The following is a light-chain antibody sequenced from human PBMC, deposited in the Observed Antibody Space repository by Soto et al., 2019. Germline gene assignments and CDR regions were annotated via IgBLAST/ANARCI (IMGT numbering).Light chain of an antibody. CDR1: QSGLSK. V-gene: IGKV3-15*01. CDR3: QQYNNWPIT. Sequence: EIVMTQSPATLSVSPGERATLSCRASQSGLSKLAGYQQKPGQAPRLLIYGAFTRATDIPGRFSGSGSGTEFTLTISSLQSEDFAVYYCQQYNNWPITFGQGTRLAIK. CDR2: GAF. J-gene: IGKJ5*01.